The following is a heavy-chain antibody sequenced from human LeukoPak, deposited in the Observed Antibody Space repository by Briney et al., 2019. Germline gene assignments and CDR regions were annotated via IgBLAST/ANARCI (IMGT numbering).Heavy chain of an antibody. V-gene: IGHV4-30-2*01. Sequence: PSETLSLTCTVSGGSISSGGYYWSWIRQPPGKGLEWIGYIYHSGSTYYNPSLKGRVTISVDRSKNQFSLKLSSVTATDTAVYYCARFGIAEQTFDYWGQGTLVTVSS. CDR1: GGSISSGGYY. D-gene: IGHD1-14*01. CDR2: IYHSGST. J-gene: IGHJ4*02. CDR3: ARFGIAEQTFDY.